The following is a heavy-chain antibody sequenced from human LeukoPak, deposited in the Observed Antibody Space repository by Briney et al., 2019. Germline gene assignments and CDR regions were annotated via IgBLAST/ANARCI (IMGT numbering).Heavy chain of an antibody. CDR1: GYTSTGYY. Sequence: ASVKVSCKASGYTSTGYYMHWVRQAPGQGLEWMGWINPNSGGTNYAQKFRGRVTMTRDTSISTAYMELSRLRSDDTAVYYCASNRRLGYCSSTSCLLEDWGQGTLVTVSS. CDR2: INPNSGGT. J-gene: IGHJ4*02. D-gene: IGHD2-2*01. V-gene: IGHV1-2*02. CDR3: ASNRRLGYCSSTSCLLED.